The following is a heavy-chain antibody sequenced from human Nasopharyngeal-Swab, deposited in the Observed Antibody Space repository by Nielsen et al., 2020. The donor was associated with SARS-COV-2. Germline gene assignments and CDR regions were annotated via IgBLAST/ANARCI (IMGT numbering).Heavy chain of an antibody. CDR2: ISYDGSNK. CDR1: GFTFSSYG. J-gene: IGHJ6*02. Sequence: GGSLRLSCAASGFTFSSYGMHWVRQAPGKGLEWVAVISYDGSNKYYADSVKGRFTISRDNSKNTLYLQMTSLTSEDTAVYYCARMMYFHGYYAMDVWGQGTTVTVSS. D-gene: IGHD3-10*01. V-gene: IGHV3-30*03. CDR3: ARMMYFHGYYAMDV.